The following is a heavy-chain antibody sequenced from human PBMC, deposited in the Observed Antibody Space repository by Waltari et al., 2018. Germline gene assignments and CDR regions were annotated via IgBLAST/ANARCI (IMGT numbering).Heavy chain of an antibody. J-gene: IGHJ4*02. D-gene: IGHD6-13*01. V-gene: IGHV3-30*04. Sequence: QVQLVESGGGVVQPGRSLRLSCAASGFTFSSYPMRWVRQAPGKGLEWVAIISYDGSNKNYADSVRGRFTISRDNSKDMLDLQMNSLRPEDTAVYYCAREGSPSESTSWYSFHYWGQGSLVTVSS. CDR2: ISYDGSNK. CDR1: GFTFSSYP. CDR3: AREGSPSESTSWYSFHY.